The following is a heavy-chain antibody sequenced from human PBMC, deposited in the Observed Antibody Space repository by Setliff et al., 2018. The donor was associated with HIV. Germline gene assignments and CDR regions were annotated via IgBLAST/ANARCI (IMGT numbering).Heavy chain of an antibody. CDR1: GFTFSSYA. Sequence: GGSLRLSCAASGFTFSSYAMHWVRQAPGKGLEWVAFISYDGSKKYDAAFVKGRFTISRDNSKNTLYLQMNSLRTDDTAVYYCVREMYTSGRAGAFSIWGPGTKVTVSS. D-gene: IGHD6-19*01. CDR2: ISYDGSKK. CDR3: VREMYTSGRAGAFSI. V-gene: IGHV3-30*04. J-gene: IGHJ3*02.